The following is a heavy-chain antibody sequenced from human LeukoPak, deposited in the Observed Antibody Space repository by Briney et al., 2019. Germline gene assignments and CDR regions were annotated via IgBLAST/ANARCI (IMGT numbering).Heavy chain of an antibody. D-gene: IGHD5-18*01. CDR2: IYPGDSDT. CDR1: GYSFTSYW. Sequence: GEALKISCNGSGYSFTSYWIGWVRQMPGKGLEWMGIIYPGDSDTRYSPSFQGQVTISADKSISTAYLQWSSLKASDTAMSYCARSTLVDTAMVPFDYWGQGTLVTVSS. J-gene: IGHJ4*02. V-gene: IGHV5-51*01. CDR3: ARSTLVDTAMVPFDY.